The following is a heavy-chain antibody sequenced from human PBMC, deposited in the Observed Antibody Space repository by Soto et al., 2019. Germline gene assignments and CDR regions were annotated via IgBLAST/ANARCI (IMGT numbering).Heavy chain of an antibody. V-gene: IGHV3-23*01. CDR2: FRTSGDGGTT. CDR1: GFTFSSYS. CDR3: AKKVNSGPGSQYFDY. D-gene: IGHD3-10*01. J-gene: IGHJ4*02. Sequence: PGGSLRLSCAASGFTFSSYSISWGRQAPGKGLEWVSGFRTSGDGGTTYYADSVKGRFTISRDNSKNMLFLQMNSLRAEDTAIYYCAKKVNSGPGSQYFDYWGQGTLVTVS.